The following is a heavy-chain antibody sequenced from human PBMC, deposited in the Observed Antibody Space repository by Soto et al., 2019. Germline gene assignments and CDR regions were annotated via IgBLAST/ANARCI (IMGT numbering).Heavy chain of an antibody. CDR3: TTGSVEGF. J-gene: IGHJ6*02. CDR2: IKTRDAGERT. V-gene: IGHV3-15*07. CDR1: GFSFSNAW. Sequence: EVQLVDSGGGLVKPGGSLRLSCEASGFSFSNAWMNWVRQAPGKGLEWVGRIKTRDAGERTNYAAPVQGRFTISRDDSKNTLYLQMNSLKTEETAVYYCTTGSVEGFWGQGTTVTVSS. D-gene: IGHD2-15*01.